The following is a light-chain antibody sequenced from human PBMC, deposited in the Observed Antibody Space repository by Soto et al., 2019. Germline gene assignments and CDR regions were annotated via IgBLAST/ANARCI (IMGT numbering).Light chain of an antibody. CDR3: QQDYNVPLT. Sequence: DIQMTQSPSSLSASVGDRVTITCRSSQSISSYLNWYQQKPVKAPKLLIYASSTLQSGVPSRFSGSGSGADYTLSICSLQPEDFATYYCQQDYNVPLTFGGGTKVEIK. V-gene: IGKV1-39*01. J-gene: IGKJ4*01. CDR1: QSISSY. CDR2: ASS.